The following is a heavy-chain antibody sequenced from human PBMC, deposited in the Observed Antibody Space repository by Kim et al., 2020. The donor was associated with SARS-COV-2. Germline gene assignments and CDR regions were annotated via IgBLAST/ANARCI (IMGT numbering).Heavy chain of an antibody. V-gene: IGHV4-34*01. CDR3: AGLGGNTQMGYNWFDP. CDR2: SKHLGGT. J-gene: IGHJ5*02. Sequence: NGLEWIEKSKHLGGTNYNPSLKSRVTISVDTSKNQFSLRLSSVTAADTAVYYCAGLGGNTQMGYNWFDPWGQGTLVTVSS. D-gene: IGHD1-26*01.